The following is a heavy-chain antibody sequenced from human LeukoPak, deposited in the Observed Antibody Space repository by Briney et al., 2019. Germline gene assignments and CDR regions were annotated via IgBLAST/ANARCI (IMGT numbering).Heavy chain of an antibody. Sequence: GGSLRLSCAASGFTFSSYAMSWVRQAPGKGLEWVSAISGSGGGTDYADSVKGRFTVSRDNAKNTLYLQMNSLRAEDTAVYYCAREAPRGTSSNPYYFDSWGQGTLVTVSS. D-gene: IGHD6-6*01. CDR1: GFTFSSYA. CDR3: AREAPRGTSSNPYYFDS. CDR2: ISGSGGGT. V-gene: IGHV3-23*01. J-gene: IGHJ4*02.